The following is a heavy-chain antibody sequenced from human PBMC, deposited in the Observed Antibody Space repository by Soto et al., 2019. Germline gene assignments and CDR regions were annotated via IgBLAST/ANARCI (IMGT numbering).Heavy chain of an antibody. CDR1: GFGFANYT. CDR2: ISDDGRFT. D-gene: IGHD5-12*01. Sequence: EVELLESGGDLMQPGGSLRLSCAASGFGFANYTMTWVRQAPGKGLEWVSSISDDGRFTFYADSVKGRFTISRDNSKNMLYLQMNSLRAEDTAVYYCAKRRTHMATILDYWGQGTLATVSS. V-gene: IGHV3-23*01. J-gene: IGHJ4*02. CDR3: AKRRTHMATILDY.